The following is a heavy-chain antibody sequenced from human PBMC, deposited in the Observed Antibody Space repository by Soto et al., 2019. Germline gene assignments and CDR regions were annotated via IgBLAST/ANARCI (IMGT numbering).Heavy chain of an antibody. D-gene: IGHD3-22*01. CDR3: ARLGGYYYDSSGERNWYFDL. V-gene: IGHV4-39*01. CDR1: GGSISSSSYY. Sequence: PSETLSLSCTVSGGSISSSSYYWGWIRQTPGKGLEWIGSIYYSGSTYYNPSLKSRVTISVDTSKNQFSLKLSSVTAADTAVYYCARLGGYYYDSSGERNWYFDLWGRGTLVTVSS. CDR2: IYYSGST. J-gene: IGHJ2*01.